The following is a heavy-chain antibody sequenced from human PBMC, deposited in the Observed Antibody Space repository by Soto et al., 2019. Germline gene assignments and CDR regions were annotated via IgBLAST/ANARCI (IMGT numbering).Heavy chain of an antibody. CDR3: ARGVHYDSSGYYYFY. Sequence: ASVKVSCKASGGTFSTYAIDWVRQAPEQGLEWMGGIIPLFGTAKYAQNFQGRITITADESTNTAYMELRSLRSQDTAVYYCARGVHYDSSGYYYFYWGQGTLVTVSS. V-gene: IGHV1-69*13. CDR2: IIPLFGTA. D-gene: IGHD3-22*01. CDR1: GGTFSTYA. J-gene: IGHJ4*02.